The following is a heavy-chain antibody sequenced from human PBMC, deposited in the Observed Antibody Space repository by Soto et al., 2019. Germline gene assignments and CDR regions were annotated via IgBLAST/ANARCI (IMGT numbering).Heavy chain of an antibody. CDR2: ISYDGSNK. Sequence: GGSLRLSCAASGFTFSSYGMHWVRQAPGKGLEWVAVISYDGSNKYYADSVKGRFTISRDNSKNTLYLQMNSLRAEDTAVYYCAKVAPLGYYYYYGMDLRGQGSSVTGSS. V-gene: IGHV3-30*18. CDR1: GFTFSSYG. J-gene: IGHJ6*02. CDR3: AKVAPLGYYYYYGMDL.